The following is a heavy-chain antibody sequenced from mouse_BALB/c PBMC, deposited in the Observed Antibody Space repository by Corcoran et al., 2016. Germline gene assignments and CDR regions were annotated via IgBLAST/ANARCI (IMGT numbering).Heavy chain of an antibody. CDR1: GFNIKDTY. J-gene: IGHJ1*01. V-gene: IGHV14-3*02. CDR3: ARWDSYFDV. Sequence: EVQLQQSGAELVKPGASVKLSCTASGFNIKDTYMHWVKQRPEQGLEGIGRIDPANGNTKYDPKFQGKATITADTSANTAYLHLSSLTSEDTAVYYCARWDSYFDVWGAGTTVTVSS. CDR2: IDPANGNT.